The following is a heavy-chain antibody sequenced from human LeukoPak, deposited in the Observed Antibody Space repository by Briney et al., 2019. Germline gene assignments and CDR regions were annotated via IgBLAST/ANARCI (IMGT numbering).Heavy chain of an antibody. D-gene: IGHD1-1*01. CDR2: ISGSASGGT. J-gene: IGHJ4*02. Sequence: GGSLRLSCAASGFPFSINDMSWVRQAPGKGLEWVSAISGSASGGTTYEDSVKGRFTISRDNSKGTLYLQMNSLRAEDTAVYYCAKVKTHWYFDNWGRGTLVTVSS. CDR1: GFPFSIND. V-gene: IGHV3-23*01. CDR3: AKVKTHWYFDN.